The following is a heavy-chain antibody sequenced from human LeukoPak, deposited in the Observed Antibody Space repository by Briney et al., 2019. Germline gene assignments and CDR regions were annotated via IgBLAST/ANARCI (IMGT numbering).Heavy chain of an antibody. CDR2: IKVDGIEK. Sequence: GGSLRLSCVASGFIFSDYWLSWVRQAPGKGPEWVANIKVDGIEKYYADSVKGRFTISRDNAKNSLYLQMNSLRAEDTAVYYCARDNAGSGWVYWGQGTLVTVSS. J-gene: IGHJ4*02. CDR1: GFIFSDYW. D-gene: IGHD6-19*01. V-gene: IGHV3-7*04. CDR3: ARDNAGSGWVY.